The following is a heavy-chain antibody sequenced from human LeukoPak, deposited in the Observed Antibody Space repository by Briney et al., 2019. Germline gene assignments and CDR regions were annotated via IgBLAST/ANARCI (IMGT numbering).Heavy chain of an antibody. Sequence: PSETLSLTCAVYGGSFSGYYWSWIRQPPGKGLEWIGEINHSGSTNYNPSLKSRVTISVDTSKNQFSLKLSSVTAADTAVYYCARHEQWLVYFDYWGQGTLVTVSS. CDR3: ARHEQWLVYFDY. D-gene: IGHD6-19*01. J-gene: IGHJ4*02. CDR1: GGSFSGYY. V-gene: IGHV4-34*01. CDR2: INHSGST.